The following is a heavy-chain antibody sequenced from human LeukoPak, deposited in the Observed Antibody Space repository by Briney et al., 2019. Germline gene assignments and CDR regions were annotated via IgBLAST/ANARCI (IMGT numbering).Heavy chain of an antibody. CDR1: GYTFTSYY. J-gene: IGHJ3*02. V-gene: IGHV1-46*01. D-gene: IGHD3-22*01. Sequence: ASVKVSCKASGYTFTSYYMHWVRQAPGQGLEWMGIINPSGGSTSYAQKFQGRVTMTRDTSISAAYMELSRLRSDDTAVYYCARLYYYDSSGYYRGNAFDIWGQGTMVTVSS. CDR3: ARLYYYDSSGYYRGNAFDI. CDR2: INPSGGST.